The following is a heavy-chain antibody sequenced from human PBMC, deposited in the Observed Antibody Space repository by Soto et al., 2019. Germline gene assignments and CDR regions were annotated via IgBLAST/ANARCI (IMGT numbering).Heavy chain of an antibody. CDR3: ARAAYYDFWSGYDPYYYGMDV. J-gene: IGHJ6*02. V-gene: IGHV3-66*01. CDR2: IYSGGST. D-gene: IGHD3-3*01. CDR1: GFTVSSNY. Sequence: PGGSLRLSCAASGFTVSSNYMSWVRQAPGKGLEWVSVIYSGGSTYYADSVKGRFTISRDNSKNTLYLQMNSLRAEDTAVYYCARAAYYDFWSGYDPYYYGMDVWGQGTTVTVSS.